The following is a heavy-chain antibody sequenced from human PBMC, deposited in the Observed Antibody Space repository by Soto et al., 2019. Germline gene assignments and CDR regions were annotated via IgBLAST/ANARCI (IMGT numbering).Heavy chain of an antibody. Sequence: QVRLVQSGVEGKKPGASVKVSCKASGYTFTSYGISWVRQAPGQGLEWMGWISAYNGNTKYTQKLQGRVTMTTDTSTSTGYMELRSLRSDDTAVYYCARDLAVGLVDYWGQGTLVTVSS. CDR2: ISAYNGNT. CDR3: ARDLAVGLVDY. CDR1: GYTFTSYG. V-gene: IGHV1-18*01. D-gene: IGHD6-19*01. J-gene: IGHJ4*02.